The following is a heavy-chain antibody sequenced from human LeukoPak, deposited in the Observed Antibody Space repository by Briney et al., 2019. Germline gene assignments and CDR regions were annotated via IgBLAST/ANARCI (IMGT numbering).Heavy chain of an antibody. V-gene: IGHV3-48*03. Sequence: GGSLRLSCAASGFTFSSYEMNWVRQAPGKGLEWVSYISSSGSTIYYADSVKGRFTISRDNAKNSLYLQMNSLRAEDTAVYYCARVGDEGRKTYYDILTGYALHHTATATDYWGQGTLVTVSS. CDR3: ARVGDEGRKTYYDILTGYALHHTATATDY. J-gene: IGHJ4*02. CDR1: GFTFSSYE. D-gene: IGHD3-9*01. CDR2: ISSSGSTI.